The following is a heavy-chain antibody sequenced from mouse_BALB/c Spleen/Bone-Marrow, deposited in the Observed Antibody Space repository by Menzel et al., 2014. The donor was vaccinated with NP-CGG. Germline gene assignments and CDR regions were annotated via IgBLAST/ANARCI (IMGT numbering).Heavy chain of an antibody. CDR3: ASYRGAY. CDR1: GYTFTSYW. J-gene: IGHJ3*01. CDR2: INPSNGRT. V-gene: IGHV1S81*02. Sequence: QVQLKQSGAELVKPGASVELSCKASGYTFTSYWMHWVKQRPGQGLEWIGEINPSNGRTNYNEKFKIKATLTVDKSSSTAYMQLSSLTSEDSAVYYCASYRGAYWGQGTLVTVSA. D-gene: IGHD2-12*01.